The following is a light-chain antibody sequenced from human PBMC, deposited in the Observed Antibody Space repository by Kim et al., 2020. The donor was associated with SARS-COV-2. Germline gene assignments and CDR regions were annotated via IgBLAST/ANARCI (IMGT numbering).Light chain of an antibody. CDR2: DVS. V-gene: IGLV2-14*01. CDR1: SSDVGGFNY. J-gene: IGLJ3*02. CDR3: SSYTSSSTWV. Sequence: QSALTQPASVSGSPGQSITISCSGTSSDVGGFNYVSWYQQHPGKAPKLMVYDVSQRPTGVSNRCSGSKSGNTASLTISGVQAEDEVDYYCSSYTSSSTWVFGGGTKLTVL.